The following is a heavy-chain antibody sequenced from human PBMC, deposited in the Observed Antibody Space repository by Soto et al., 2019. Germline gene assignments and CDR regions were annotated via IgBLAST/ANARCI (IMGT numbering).Heavy chain of an antibody. CDR3: ARDLWPGVPAAMFRAAAGACFDY. V-gene: IGHV3-64*01. CDR1: GFTFSSYA. Sequence: GGSLRLSCAASGFTFSSYAMHWVRQAPGKGLEYVSAISSNGGSTYYANSVKGRFTISRDNSKNTLYLQMGSLRAEDMAVYYCARDLWPGVPAAMFRAAAGACFDYWGQGTLVTVAS. CDR2: ISSNGGST. J-gene: IGHJ4*02. D-gene: IGHD2-2*01.